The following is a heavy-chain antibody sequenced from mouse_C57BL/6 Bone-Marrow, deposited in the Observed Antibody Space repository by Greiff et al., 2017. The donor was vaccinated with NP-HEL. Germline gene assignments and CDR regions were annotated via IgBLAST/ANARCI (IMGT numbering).Heavy chain of an antibody. V-gene: IGHV1-64*01. D-gene: IGHD3-2*02. CDR2: IHPNSGST. J-gene: IGHJ4*01. CDR3: ARGTAQVYYAMDY. Sequence: HHGAELVKPGASVKLSCKASGYTFTSYWMHWVKQRPGQGLEWIGMIHPNSGSTNYNEKFKSKATLTVDKSSSTAYMQLSSLTSEDSAVYYCARGTAQVYYAMDYWGQGTSVTVSS. CDR1: GYTFTSYW.